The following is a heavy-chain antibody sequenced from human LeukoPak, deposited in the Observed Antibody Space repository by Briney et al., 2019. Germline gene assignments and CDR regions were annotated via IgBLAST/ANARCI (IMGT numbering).Heavy chain of an antibody. V-gene: IGHV1-69*04. D-gene: IGHD4-17*01. Sequence: SVKVSCKAAGYTFVSHGISWVRQAPGQGLEWMGRIIPILGIANYAQKFQGRVTITADKSTSTAYMELSSLRSEDTAVYYCARGTQDYGDSYYFDYWGQGTLVTVSS. J-gene: IGHJ4*02. CDR1: GYTFVSHG. CDR3: ARGTQDYGDSYYFDY. CDR2: IIPILGIA.